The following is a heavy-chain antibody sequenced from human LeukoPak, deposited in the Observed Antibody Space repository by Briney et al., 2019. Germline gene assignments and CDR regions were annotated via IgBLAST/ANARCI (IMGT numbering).Heavy chain of an antibody. CDR2: IIPIFGTA. CDR3: ARAPMTTVTTYGYFDL. V-gene: IGHV1-69*05. Sequence: SVKVSCKASGGTFSSYAISWVRQAPGQGLEWMGGIIPIFGTANYAQKFQGRVTITTDESTSTAYMELSSLRSEDTAVYYCARAPMTTVTTYGYFDLWGRGTLVTVSS. D-gene: IGHD4-11*01. J-gene: IGHJ2*01. CDR1: GGTFSSYA.